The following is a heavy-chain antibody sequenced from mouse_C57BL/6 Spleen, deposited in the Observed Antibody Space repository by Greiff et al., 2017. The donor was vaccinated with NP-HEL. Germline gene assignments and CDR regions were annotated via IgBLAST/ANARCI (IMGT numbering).Heavy chain of an antibody. CDR3: ARFENWDGGFAY. CDR2: IYPSDSET. V-gene: IGHV1-61*01. J-gene: IGHJ3*01. D-gene: IGHD4-1*01. Sequence: QVQLQQPGAELVRPGSSVKLSCKASGYTFTSYWMDWVKQRPGQGLEWIGNIYPSDSETHYNQKFKDKATLTVDKSSSTAYMQLSSLTSEDSAVYYCARFENWDGGFAYWGQGTLVTVSA. CDR1: GYTFTSYW.